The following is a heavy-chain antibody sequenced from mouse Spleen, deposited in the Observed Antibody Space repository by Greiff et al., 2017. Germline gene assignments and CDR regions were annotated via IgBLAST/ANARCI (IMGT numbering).Heavy chain of an antibody. V-gene: IGHV5-9*04. J-gene: IGHJ2*01. CDR1: GFTFSSYA. Sequence: EVKLVESGGGLVKLGGSLKLSCAASGFTFSSYAMSWVRQTPEKRLEWVATISSGGGNTYYPDSVKGRFTISRDNAKNTLYLQMSSLKSEDTAMYYCARHGTYHYFDYWGQGTTLTVSS. D-gene: IGHD2-1*01. CDR3: ARHGTYHYFDY. CDR2: ISSGGGNT.